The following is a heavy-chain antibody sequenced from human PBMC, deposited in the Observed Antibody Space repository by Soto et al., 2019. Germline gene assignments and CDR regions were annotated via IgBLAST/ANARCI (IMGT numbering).Heavy chain of an antibody. CDR3: ARGITMIVVVNPSDP. CDR2: ISSSSSYI. Sequence: GGSLRLSCAASGFTFSIYSMNWVRQAPGKGLEWVSSISSSSSYIYYADSVKGRFTISRDNAKNSLYLQMNSLRAEDTAVYYCARGITMIVVVNPSDPWGQGTLVTVSS. J-gene: IGHJ5*02. V-gene: IGHV3-21*01. CDR1: GFTFSIYS. D-gene: IGHD3-22*01.